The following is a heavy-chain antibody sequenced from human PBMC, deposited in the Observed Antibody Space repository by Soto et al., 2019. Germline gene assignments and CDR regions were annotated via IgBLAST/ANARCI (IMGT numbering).Heavy chain of an antibody. CDR3: ASLGRIIGWFDY. CDR2: IYYSGST. J-gene: IGHJ5*01. CDR1: GGSISSSSYY. Sequence: SETLSLTCTVSGGSISSSSYYWGWIRQPPGKGLEWIGSIYYSGSTYYNPSLKSRVTISVDTSKNQFSLKLSSVTAADTAVYYCASLGRIIGWFDYWGQGTLVTVSS. V-gene: IGHV4-39*01.